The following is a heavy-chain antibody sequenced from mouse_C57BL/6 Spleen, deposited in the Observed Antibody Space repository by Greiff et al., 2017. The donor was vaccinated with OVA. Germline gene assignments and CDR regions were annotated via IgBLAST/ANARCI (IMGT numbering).Heavy chain of an antibody. CDR3: ARRDYYGSSPLAMDY. J-gene: IGHJ4*01. CDR1: GYTFTSYW. D-gene: IGHD1-1*01. V-gene: IGHV1-50*01. CDR2: IDPSDSYT. Sequence: QVQLQQPGAELVKPGASVKLSCKASGYTFTSYWMQWVKQRPGQGLEWIGEIDPSDSYTNYNQKFKGKATLTVDTSSSTAYMQLSSLTSEDSAVYYCARRDYYGSSPLAMDYWGQGTSVTVSS.